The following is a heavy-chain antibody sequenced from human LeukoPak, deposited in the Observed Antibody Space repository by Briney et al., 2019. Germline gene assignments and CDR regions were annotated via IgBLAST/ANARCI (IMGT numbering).Heavy chain of an antibody. CDR1: GFTVSSNY. CDR2: IYSGGST. V-gene: IGHV3-66*01. CDR3: ARERSYYDSSGYTA. Sequence: GGSLRLSCAASGFTVSSNYMSWVRQAPGKGLEWVSVIYSGGSTYYADSVKGRFTISRDNSKNTLYLQMNSLRAEDTAVYYCARERSYYDSSGYTAWGQGTLVTVSS. D-gene: IGHD3-22*01. J-gene: IGHJ5*02.